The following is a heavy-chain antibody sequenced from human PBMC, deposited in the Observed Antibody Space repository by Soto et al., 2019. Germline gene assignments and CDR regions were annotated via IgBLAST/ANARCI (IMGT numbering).Heavy chain of an antibody. CDR3: ARDLVGTYFDY. Sequence: YRRWVQQAPGQGLEWMAMINPRGGTTTYAQRFQGRVTVTSDTSTSTVYMELSSLRSEDSATYYCARDLVGTYFDYWGQGTPVTVTS. CDR2: INPRGGTT. V-gene: IGHV1-46*01. D-gene: IGHD1-26*01. J-gene: IGHJ4*02. CDR1: Y.